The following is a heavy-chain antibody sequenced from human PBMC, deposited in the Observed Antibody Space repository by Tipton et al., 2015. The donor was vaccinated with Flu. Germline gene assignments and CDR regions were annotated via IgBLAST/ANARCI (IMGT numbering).Heavy chain of an antibody. J-gene: IGHJ4*02. CDR3: AREGGMTDY. CDR2: ISGTGNTI. CDR1: GDSIGSDYY. Sequence: SLRLSCSVSGDSIGSDYYWGWIRQPPGKGLEWVSYISGTGNTIYYADSVKGRFSISRDNARNSLYLQMNSLGAEDTAVYYCAREGGMTDYWGQGTLVTVSS. V-gene: IGHV3-11*04. D-gene: IGHD3-16*01.